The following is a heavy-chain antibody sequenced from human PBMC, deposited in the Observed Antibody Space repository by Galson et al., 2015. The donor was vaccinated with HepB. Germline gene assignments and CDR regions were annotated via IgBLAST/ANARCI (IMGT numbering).Heavy chain of an antibody. Sequence: ETLSLTCAVYGGSFSGYYWSWIRQPPGKGLEWIGEINHSGSTNYNPSLKSRVTISVDTSKNQFSLKLSSVTAADTAVYYCARGHYGDYESDAFDIWGQGTMVTVSS. D-gene: IGHD4-17*01. CDR2: INHSGST. CDR3: ARGHYGDYESDAFDI. J-gene: IGHJ3*02. V-gene: IGHV4-34*01. CDR1: GGSFSGYY.